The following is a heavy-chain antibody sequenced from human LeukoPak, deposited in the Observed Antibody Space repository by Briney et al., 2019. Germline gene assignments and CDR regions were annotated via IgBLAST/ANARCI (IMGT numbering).Heavy chain of an antibody. D-gene: IGHD3-10*01. J-gene: IGHJ5*02. Sequence: GGSLRLSCAASGFTFDDYSMSWVRQAPGKGLEWVSGINWNGDSTGYADSVKGRFTISRDNAKNSLYLQMNSLRAEDTALYYCARNYGSGSYFTWFDPWGQGTLVTVSS. V-gene: IGHV3-20*04. CDR3: ARNYGSGSYFTWFDP. CDR2: INWNGDST. CDR1: GFTFDDYS.